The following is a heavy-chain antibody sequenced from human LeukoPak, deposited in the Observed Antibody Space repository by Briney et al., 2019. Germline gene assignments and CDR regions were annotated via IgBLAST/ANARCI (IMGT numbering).Heavy chain of an antibody. CDR2: INWNGGST. CDR1: GFTFDEYG. V-gene: IGHV3-20*04. Sequence: GGSLRLSCAASGFTFDEYGMSWVRKAPGKGLEWVSGINWNGGSTGYADSVKGRFTISRDNAKNSLYLQMNSLRAEDTALYYCARDHDYGDYYFDYWGQGTLVTDSS. CDR3: ARDHDYGDYYFDY. D-gene: IGHD4-17*01. J-gene: IGHJ4*02.